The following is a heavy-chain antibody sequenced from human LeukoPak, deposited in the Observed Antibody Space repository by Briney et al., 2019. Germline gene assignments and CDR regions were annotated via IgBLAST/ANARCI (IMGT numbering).Heavy chain of an antibody. CDR3: ARDRDGYSYGPFDY. D-gene: IGHD5-18*01. CDR1: GGSISSYY. CDR2: IYYSGST. V-gene: IGHV4-59*01. Sequence: SETLSLTCTVSGGSISSYYWSWIRQPPGKGLEWIGYIYYSGSTNYNPSLKSRVTISVDTSKNQFSLKLSSVTAADTAVYYCARDRDGYSYGPFDYWGRGTLVTVSS. J-gene: IGHJ4*02.